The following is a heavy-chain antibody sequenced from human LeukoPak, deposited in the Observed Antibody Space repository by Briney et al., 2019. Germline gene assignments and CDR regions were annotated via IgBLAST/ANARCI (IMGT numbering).Heavy chain of an antibody. D-gene: IGHD3-22*01. Sequence: ASVEVSCKASGYTFTGYYMHWVRQAPGQGLEWMGWINPNSGGTNYAQKFQGRVTITRNTSISTAYMELSSLRSEDTAVYYCARGPRYYYDSSGYPRAYYFDYWGQGTLVTVSS. CDR3: ARGPRYYYDSSGYPRAYYFDY. CDR2: INPNSGGT. CDR1: GYTFTGYY. J-gene: IGHJ4*02. V-gene: IGHV1-2*02.